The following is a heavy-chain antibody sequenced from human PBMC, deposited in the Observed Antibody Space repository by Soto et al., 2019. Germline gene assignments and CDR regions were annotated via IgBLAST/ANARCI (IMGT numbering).Heavy chain of an antibody. J-gene: IGHJ4*01. V-gene: IGHV3-15*07. D-gene: IGHD3-22*01. CDR2: VKSKNNGGTT. CDR1: GFTFSNAW. Sequence: GGSLRLSCAASGFTFSNAWINWVRQAPGKGLEWVGRVKSKNNGGTTDFAAPVKGRFAISRDDSKNMVYLEMNSLQAEDTAMYYCTKDSYITSIIVRFDYWGHGTLVTVSS. CDR3: TKDSYITSIIVRFDY.